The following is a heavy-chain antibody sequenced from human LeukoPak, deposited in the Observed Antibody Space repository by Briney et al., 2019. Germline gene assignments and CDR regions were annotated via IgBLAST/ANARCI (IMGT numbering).Heavy chain of an antibody. Sequence: ASVKVSCKASGGTFSSYAISWVRQAPGQGLEWMGRIIPILGIANYAQKFQGRVTITADKSTSTAYMELSSLRSEDTAVYYCARAPPREFYYDSSGGFMDVWGQGTTVTVSS. CDR2: IIPILGIA. CDR3: ARAPPREFYYDSSGGFMDV. V-gene: IGHV1-69*04. D-gene: IGHD3-22*01. CDR1: GGTFSSYA. J-gene: IGHJ6*02.